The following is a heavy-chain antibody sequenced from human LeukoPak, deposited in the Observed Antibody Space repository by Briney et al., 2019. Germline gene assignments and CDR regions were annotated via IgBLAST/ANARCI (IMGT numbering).Heavy chain of an antibody. CDR3: ARDGYYDSSGLDY. CDR1: GASISSNSY. J-gene: IGHJ4*02. Sequence: PSETLSLSCTVSGASISSNSYWSWIRQPPGKGLEWIGYTHTSGSTYYNPSLESRLAISEDTSKNQFSLKLSSVTAADTAVYYCARDGYYDSSGLDYWGQGTLVTVSS. V-gene: IGHV4-4*08. D-gene: IGHD3-22*01. CDR2: THTSGST.